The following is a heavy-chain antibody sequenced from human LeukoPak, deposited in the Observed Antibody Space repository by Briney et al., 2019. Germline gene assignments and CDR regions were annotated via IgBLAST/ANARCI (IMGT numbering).Heavy chain of an antibody. CDR2: IWSDGTNQ. CDR3: ARDAQIGFDYGNSFEY. D-gene: IGHD4-11*01. J-gene: IGHJ4*02. V-gene: IGHV3-33*01. Sequence: SGGSLRLSCAAAGFTFNHYGFHWLRQAPGKGLEWVAVIWSDGTNQYYADSVKGRFTISRDDSGNTVYLQRNSLRPEDKGVYYCARDAQIGFDYGNSFEYWGQGTPVTVST. CDR1: GFTFNHYG.